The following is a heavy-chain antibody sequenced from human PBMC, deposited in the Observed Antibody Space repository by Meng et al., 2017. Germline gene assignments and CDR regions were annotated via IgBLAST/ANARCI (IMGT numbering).Heavy chain of an antibody. D-gene: IGHD3-22*01. J-gene: IGHJ4*02. CDR3: ARVGHDSSGYYPHFDY. Sequence: ASVKVSCKASGYTFTSYGISWVRQAPGQGLEWMGWISAYNGNTNYAQKLQGRVTMTTDTSTSTAYMELRSLRSDDTAVYHCARVGHDSSGYYPHFDYWGQGTLVTVSS. V-gene: IGHV1-18*01. CDR2: ISAYNGNT. CDR1: GYTFTSYG.